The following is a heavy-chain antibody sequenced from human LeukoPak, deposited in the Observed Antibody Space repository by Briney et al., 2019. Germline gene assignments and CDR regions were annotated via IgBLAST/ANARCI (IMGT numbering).Heavy chain of an antibody. V-gene: IGHV1-69*01. Sequence: SVKVSCKASGGTFSSYAISWVRQAPGQGLEWMGGIIPIFGTANYAQKFQGRVTITADESTSTAYMELSSLRSEDTAVYYCARVSDYYDSSGYYMTFDYWGQGTLVTVSS. J-gene: IGHJ4*02. CDR1: GGTFSSYA. D-gene: IGHD3-22*01. CDR3: ARVSDYYDSSGYYMTFDY. CDR2: IIPIFGTA.